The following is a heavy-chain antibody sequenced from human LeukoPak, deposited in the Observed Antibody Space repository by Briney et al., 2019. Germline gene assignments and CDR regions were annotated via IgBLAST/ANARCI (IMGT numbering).Heavy chain of an antibody. Sequence: SVKLSCKASGGTFSSYTISWVRQAPGQGLEWMGMIIPILGIANYAQKLQGRVTITADKSTSTAYMELSSLRSEDTAVYYCAREGCSSISCYTPYYYYYGMDVWGQGTTVTVSS. J-gene: IGHJ6*01. CDR3: AREGCSSISCYTPYYYYYGMDV. CDR1: GGTFSSYT. CDR2: IIPILGIA. D-gene: IGHD2-2*02. V-gene: IGHV1-69*04.